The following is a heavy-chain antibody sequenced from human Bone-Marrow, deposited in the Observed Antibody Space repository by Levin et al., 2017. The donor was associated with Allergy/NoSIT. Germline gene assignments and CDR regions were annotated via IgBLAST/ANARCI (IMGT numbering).Heavy chain of an antibody. J-gene: IGHJ6*02. CDR1: GFIFNYYG. CDR2: ISYDESNK. V-gene: IGHV3-30*18. Sequence: GESLKISCAASGFIFNYYGMHWVRQAPGKGLEWVAVISYDESNKKYADSVKGRFTISRDNSKNTLYLQMNSLRVEDTAVYYCAKDVGIGEAPLFYAMDVLGQGATVTVSS. D-gene: IGHD2-15*01. CDR3: AKDVGIGEAPLFYAMDV.